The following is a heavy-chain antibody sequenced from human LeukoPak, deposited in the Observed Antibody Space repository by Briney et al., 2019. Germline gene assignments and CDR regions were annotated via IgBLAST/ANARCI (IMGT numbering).Heavy chain of an antibody. Sequence: GGSLRLSCAASGFPFSSFAMRWVRQAPGKGLEWVSAISGSGGSTYYADSVKGRFTISRDNSKNTLFLQMNSLRAEDTAVYYCAREEMATNHFDYWGQGTLVTVSS. CDR1: GFPFSSFA. J-gene: IGHJ4*02. V-gene: IGHV3-23*01. CDR2: ISGSGGST. CDR3: AREEMATNHFDY. D-gene: IGHD5-24*01.